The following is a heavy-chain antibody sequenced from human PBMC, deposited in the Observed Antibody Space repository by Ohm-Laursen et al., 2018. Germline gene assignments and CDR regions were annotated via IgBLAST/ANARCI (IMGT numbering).Heavy chain of an antibody. Sequence: GSLRLSCTASGFTVGNNYMSWVRRAPGRGLEWVSSISGSGTSTYYADSVKGRFAISRDNSKNTLYLQMNSLRAEDTAVYYCFTDFGGGYFGFHYWGQGTLVTVSS. J-gene: IGHJ4*02. V-gene: IGHV3-23*01. CDR1: GFTVGNNY. CDR3: FTDFGGGYFGFHY. D-gene: IGHD1-26*01. CDR2: ISGSGTST.